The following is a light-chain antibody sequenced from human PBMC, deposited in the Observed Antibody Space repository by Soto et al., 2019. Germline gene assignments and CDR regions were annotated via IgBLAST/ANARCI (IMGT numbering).Light chain of an antibody. V-gene: IGKV1-5*03. CDR3: QQYNSYFPLT. Sequence: DIPITQSPSTLSASTGDKATSTCRAHPTISTWLAWYQQQPRKAPNLLIYKASRLETAVPSRFSGSGSGTEFTLTISFLLHDEVATHYCQQYNSYFPLTFGGGTKVDI. CDR2: KAS. J-gene: IGKJ4*01. CDR1: PTISTW.